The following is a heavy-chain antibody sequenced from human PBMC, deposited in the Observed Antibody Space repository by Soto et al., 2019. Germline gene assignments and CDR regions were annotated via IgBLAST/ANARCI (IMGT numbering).Heavy chain of an antibody. J-gene: IGHJ4*02. CDR2: ISASGGDT. V-gene: IGHV3-23*01. CDR1: GFTFSSYA. CDR3: AKEMSLGRPYDY. Sequence: PGGSLRLSCAASGFTFSSYAVSWVRLAPGKGLEWVSAISASGGDTYYTDFVMGRFTISRDNSKNTLYLQMNGLGVEDTAIYYCAKEMSLGRPYDYWGQGTLVTVSS.